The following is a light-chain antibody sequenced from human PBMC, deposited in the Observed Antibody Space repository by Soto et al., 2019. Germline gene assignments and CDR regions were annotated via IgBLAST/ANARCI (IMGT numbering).Light chain of an antibody. Sequence: EIVLTQSPGTLSLSPGERATLSCRASQIISSIYLAWYQQKPGQAPRLLIYGASSRATGIPDRFSGSGSGTDFTLTIRRLESEDFAVYYCHQYGNSPFTFGQGTKLEI. CDR1: QIISSIY. CDR3: HQYGNSPFT. J-gene: IGKJ2*01. V-gene: IGKV3-20*01. CDR2: GAS.